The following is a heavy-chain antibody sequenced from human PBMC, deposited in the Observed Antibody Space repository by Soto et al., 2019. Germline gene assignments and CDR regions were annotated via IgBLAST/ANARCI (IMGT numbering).Heavy chain of an antibody. CDR1: GFTFSNYA. CDR3: AKSRTATTSCYGS. CDR2: ISASGGGT. V-gene: IGHV3-23*01. Sequence: EVHLLESGGGLVQPGGSLRLSCAASGFTFSNYAMTWVRRAPGKGLEWVSSISASGGGTFYADSVKGRFIISRDSSKNTLYLQMNSLRVEDTAGYYWAKSRTATTSCYGSLGQGTLVTVAS. D-gene: IGHD2-2*01. J-gene: IGHJ5*02.